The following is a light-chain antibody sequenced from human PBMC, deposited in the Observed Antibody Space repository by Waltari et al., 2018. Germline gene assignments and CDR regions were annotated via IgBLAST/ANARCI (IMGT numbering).Light chain of an antibody. J-gene: IGLJ3*02. V-gene: IGLV2-23*01. CDR3: CSYVGRYTWV. CDR1: SSDVRKYNL. Sequence: QSALTQPPSASGSSGQSITIPCTVTSSDVRKYNLVFWYQQYPGKAPKVMIYHANRRPPEVSDRLSGSKSGNTAYLTISRVQAEDEGGYYCCSYVGRYTWVFGGETKLTVL. CDR2: HAN.